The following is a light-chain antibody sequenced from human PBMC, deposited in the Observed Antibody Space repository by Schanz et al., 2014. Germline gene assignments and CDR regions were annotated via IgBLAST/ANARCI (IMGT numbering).Light chain of an antibody. V-gene: IGLV2-14*01. J-gene: IGLJ3*02. CDR1: SSDVGGYNY. CDR2: EVN. Sequence: QSALTQPASVSGSPGQSITISCTGTSSDVGGYNYVSWYQQHPGKAPKLMIYEVNKRPSGVPDRFSGSKSGNTASLTISGLQAEDEADYYCQSYDSSLSGVFGGGTKLTVL. CDR3: QSYDSSLSGV.